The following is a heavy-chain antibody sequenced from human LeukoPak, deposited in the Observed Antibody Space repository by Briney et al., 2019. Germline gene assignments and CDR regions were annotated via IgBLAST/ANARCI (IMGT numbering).Heavy chain of an antibody. D-gene: IGHD3-22*01. CDR3: ARAGQSNPYYYDSSGYHVLDY. J-gene: IGHJ4*02. Sequence: GASVKVSCKASGYTFTSYDINWVRQATGQGLEWMGWMNPNSGNTGYAQKFQGRVTMTRNTSISTAYMELSSLRSEDTAVYYCARAGQSNPYYYDSSGYHVLDYWGQGTLVTVSS. V-gene: IGHV1-8*01. CDR2: MNPNSGNT. CDR1: GYTFTSYD.